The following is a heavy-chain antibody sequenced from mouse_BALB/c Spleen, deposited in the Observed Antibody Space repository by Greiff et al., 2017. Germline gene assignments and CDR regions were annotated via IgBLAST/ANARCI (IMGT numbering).Heavy chain of an antibody. CDR2: ISYSGST. CDR3: ASLTGTGLYPFAY. Sequence: VQLKESGPSLVKPSQTLSLTCSVTGDSITSGYWNWVRKFPGNKLEYMGYISYSGSTYYNPSLKSRISITRDTSKNQYYLQLNSVTTEDTATYYCASLTGTGLYPFAYWGQGTLVTVSA. D-gene: IGHD4-1*01. J-gene: IGHJ3*01. CDR1: GDSITSGY. V-gene: IGHV3-8*02.